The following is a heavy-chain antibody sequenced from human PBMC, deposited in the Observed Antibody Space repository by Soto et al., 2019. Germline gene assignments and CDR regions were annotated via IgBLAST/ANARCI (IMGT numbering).Heavy chain of an antibody. D-gene: IGHD1-1*01. J-gene: IGHJ5*02. Sequence: SETLSLTCAVYNGSFSGYYWSWIRQTPGKGLEWLGEINHNEITNYHSSPKSRLTISVDTTKNQFSLKLSSVTAADTAVYYCARGGTGRFLPRQLFPYESWGQGTRVTVSS. CDR1: NGSFSGYY. CDR3: ARGGTGRFLPRQLFPYES. CDR2: INHNEIT. V-gene: IGHV4-34*01.